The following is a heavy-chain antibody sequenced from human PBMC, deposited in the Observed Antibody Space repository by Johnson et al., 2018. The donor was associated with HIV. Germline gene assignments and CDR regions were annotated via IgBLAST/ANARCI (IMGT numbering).Heavy chain of an antibody. Sequence: EVQLVESGGGLVQPGGSLRLSCAASRFTFRIYAMTRVRQAPGMGLEWVSSISADGDSTYYADDVKGRFTISRDTPKNTFYLQMNCLRAEDTAIYYCATDWADQDSFDIWGQGTMVTVSS. CDR2: ISADGDST. V-gene: IGHV3-23*04. D-gene: IGHD3-16*01. CDR3: ATDWADQDSFDI. CDR1: RFTFRIYA. J-gene: IGHJ3*02.